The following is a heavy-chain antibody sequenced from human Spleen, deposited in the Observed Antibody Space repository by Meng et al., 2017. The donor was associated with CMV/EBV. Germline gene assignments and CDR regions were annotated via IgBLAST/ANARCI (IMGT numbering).Heavy chain of an antibody. D-gene: IGHD3-3*01. CDR1: GFTFSGYD. Sequence: GGSLRLSCAVSGFTFSGYDVHWVRQVPGKGLEWVSALGTAADTYYAGSVEGRFTISRENAKNSLYLQMNSLRAGDTAVYYCARGQTLFGDVDYFDYWGQGALVTVSS. J-gene: IGHJ4*02. CDR3: ARGQTLFGDVDYFDY. V-gene: IGHV3-13*01. CDR2: LGTAADT.